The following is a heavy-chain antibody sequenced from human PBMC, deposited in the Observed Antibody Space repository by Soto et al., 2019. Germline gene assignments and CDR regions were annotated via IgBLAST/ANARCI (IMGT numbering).Heavy chain of an antibody. D-gene: IGHD2-15*01. Sequence: SETLSLTCTVSGGSISTYYWSWIRQPPGKGLEWIGYIYYSGSTYYNPSLKSRVTMSIDTSKTQFSLKLNSVTAADTAVYYCARDRGGNNAGFDSWGQGTLVTVSS. CDR3: ARDRGGNNAGFDS. CDR2: IYYSGST. V-gene: IGHV4-59*01. CDR1: GGSISTYY. J-gene: IGHJ4*02.